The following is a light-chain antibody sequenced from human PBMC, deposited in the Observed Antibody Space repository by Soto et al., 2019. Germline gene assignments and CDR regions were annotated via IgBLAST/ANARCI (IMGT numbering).Light chain of an antibody. Sequence: DIQMTQSPSSLSASVGDRVIITCRASQSISSYLNWYQQKPGKAPKLLIYAASSLQSGVPSRFSGSGSGTDFTLTISSLQPEDFATYYCQQSYSTPQNTFGQGTKLEIK. J-gene: IGKJ2*01. CDR1: QSISSY. CDR2: AAS. CDR3: QQSYSTPQNT. V-gene: IGKV1-39*01.